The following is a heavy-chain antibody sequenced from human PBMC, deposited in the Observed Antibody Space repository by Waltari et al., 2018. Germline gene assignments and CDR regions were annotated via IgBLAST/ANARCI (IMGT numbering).Heavy chain of an antibody. V-gene: IGHV4-4*07. CDR1: GGSISSSY. CDR3: ARANTYYDFWSGYYYFDY. J-gene: IGHJ4*02. CDR2: IYTSGST. Sequence: QVQLQESGPGLVKPSETLSLTCTVSGGSISSSYWSWIRQPAGKGLEWIGRIYTSGSTNYNPSLKSRVTMSVDTSKNQFSLKLSSVTAADTAVYYCARANTYYDFWSGYYYFDYWGQGTLVTVSS. D-gene: IGHD3-3*01.